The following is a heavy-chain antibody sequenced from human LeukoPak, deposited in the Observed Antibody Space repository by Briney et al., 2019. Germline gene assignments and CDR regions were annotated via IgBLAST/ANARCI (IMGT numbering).Heavy chain of an antibody. J-gene: IGHJ4*02. CDR1: GFTFSRYA. CDR3: ARDAGGNSADYYFDY. V-gene: IGHV3-30*04. CDR2: ISYDGRDK. Sequence: QPGRSLRLSCAASGFTFSRYAMHWVRQAPGKGLEWVAVISYDGRDKYYADFVMGRSTISRDNSKSTLYLQMNSLRVEDTAVYYCARDAGGNSADYYFDYWGQGTLVTVSS. D-gene: IGHD4-23*01.